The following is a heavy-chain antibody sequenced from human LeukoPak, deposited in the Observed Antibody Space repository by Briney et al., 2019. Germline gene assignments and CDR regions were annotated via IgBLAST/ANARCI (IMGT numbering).Heavy chain of an antibody. CDR3: AKSDLGGLDY. CDR1: GFTFSNYA. J-gene: IGHJ4*02. D-gene: IGHD2-15*01. V-gene: IGHV3-30-3*01. Sequence: PGGSLRLSCAVSGFTFSNYAIHWVRQTPGKGLEWVAFISSDGSNKFCADSVKGRFTISRDNSKNTLYLQMNSLRAEDTAVYYCAKSDLGGLDYWGQGTLVTVSS. CDR2: ISSDGSNK.